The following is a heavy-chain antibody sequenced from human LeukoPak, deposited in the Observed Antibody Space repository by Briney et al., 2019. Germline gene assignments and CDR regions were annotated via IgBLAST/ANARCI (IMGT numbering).Heavy chain of an antibody. D-gene: IGHD1-7*01. V-gene: IGHV1-2*02. CDR2: INPNSGGT. Sequence: ASVKISCKASGYTFTGYYMHWVRQAPGQGLEWMGWINPNSGGTNYAQKFQGRVTMTRDTSISTAYMELSRLRSDDTAVYYRAKSRYNWNYDFDYWGQGTLVTVSS. J-gene: IGHJ4*02. CDR1: GYTFTGYY. CDR3: AKSRYNWNYDFDY.